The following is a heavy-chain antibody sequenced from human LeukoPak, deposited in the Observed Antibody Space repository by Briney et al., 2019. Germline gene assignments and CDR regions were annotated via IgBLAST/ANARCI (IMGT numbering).Heavy chain of an antibody. Sequence: ASVKVSCKASGYTFTSYGISWVRQATGQGPEWMGWMNPNSGNTGYAQKFQGRVTITRNTSISTAYMELSSLRSEDTAVYYCARGPAWGYSSPYYFDYWGQGTLVTVSS. CDR3: ARGPAWGYSSPYYFDY. J-gene: IGHJ4*02. V-gene: IGHV1-8*03. D-gene: IGHD5-18*01. CDR1: GYTFTSYG. CDR2: MNPNSGNT.